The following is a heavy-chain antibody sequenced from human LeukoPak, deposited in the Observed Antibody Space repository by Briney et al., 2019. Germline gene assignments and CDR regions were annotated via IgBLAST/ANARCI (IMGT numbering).Heavy chain of an antibody. V-gene: IGHV4-30-4*01. J-gene: IGHJ5*02. Sequence: PSQTLSLTRTVSGGSISSGDYYWSWIRQPPGKGLEWIGYIYYSGSTYYNPSLKSRVTISVDTSKNQFSLKLSSVTAADTAVYYCARDSYDYVWGSYHWFDPWGQGTLVTVSS. CDR3: ARDSYDYVWGSYHWFDP. D-gene: IGHD3-16*02. CDR1: GGSISSGDYY. CDR2: IYYSGST.